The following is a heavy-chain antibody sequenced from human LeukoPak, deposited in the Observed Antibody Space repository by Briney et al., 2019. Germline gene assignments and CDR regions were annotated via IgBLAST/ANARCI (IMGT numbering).Heavy chain of an antibody. Sequence: SETLSLTCTVSGGSISGSSYYWGWIRQPPRKGLEWNGNIYYSGSTYYNPSLKSRVTISVDTSKNQFSLKLSSVTAADTAVYYCARTYSRFYYYYMDVWGKGTTVTVSS. CDR1: GGSISGSSYY. V-gene: IGHV4-39*07. CDR2: IYYSGST. J-gene: IGHJ6*03. CDR3: ARTYSRFYYYYMDV. D-gene: IGHD4-11*01.